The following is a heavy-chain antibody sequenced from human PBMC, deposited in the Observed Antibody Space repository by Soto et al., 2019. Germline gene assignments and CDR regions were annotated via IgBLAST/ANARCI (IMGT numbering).Heavy chain of an antibody. CDR1: GFTFSSYS. Sequence: EVQLVESGGGLVKPGGSLRLSCAASGFTFSSYSMNWVRQAPGKGLEWVSSISSSSSYIYYADSVKGRFTISRDNAKNSRDPQMNSLRAEDTAVDYCARGRPCYGMDVWGQGTTVTVSS. CDR3: ARGRPCYGMDV. J-gene: IGHJ6*02. V-gene: IGHV3-21*01. CDR2: ISSSSSYI.